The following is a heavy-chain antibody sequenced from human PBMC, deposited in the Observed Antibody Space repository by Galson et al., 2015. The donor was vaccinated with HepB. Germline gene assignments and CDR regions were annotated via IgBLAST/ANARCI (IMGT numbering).Heavy chain of an antibody. Sequence: PALVKPTQTLTLTCTFSGFSLSTSGVGVGWIRQPPGKALEWLALIYWDDDKRYSPSLKSRLTITKDTSKNQVVLTMTNMDPVDTATYYCAHRPRSKYDSSGYEYFQHWGQGTLVTVSS. CDR1: GFSLSTSGVG. CDR3: AHRPRSKYDSSGYEYFQH. V-gene: IGHV2-5*02. D-gene: IGHD3-22*01. J-gene: IGHJ1*01. CDR2: IYWDDDK.